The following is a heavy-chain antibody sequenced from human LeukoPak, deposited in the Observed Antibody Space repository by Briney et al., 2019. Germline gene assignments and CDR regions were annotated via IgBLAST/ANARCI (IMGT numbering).Heavy chain of an antibody. V-gene: IGHV3-23*01. CDR1: GFTFSPYA. D-gene: IGHD3-3*01. CDR2: IRGSGGST. CDR3: AKDAKRNYDFWDRFDY. J-gene: IGHJ4*02. Sequence: GGSLRLSCTPFGFTFSPYAMSWVPQAQGKGLEWFSAIRGSGGSTYYADSVKGRFTISRDNSKNTLYLQMNSLRAEDTALYYCAKDAKRNYDFWDRFDYWGQGTLVTVSS.